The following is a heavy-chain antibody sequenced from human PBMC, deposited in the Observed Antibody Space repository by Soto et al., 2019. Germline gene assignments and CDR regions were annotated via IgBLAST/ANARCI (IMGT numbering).Heavy chain of an antibody. J-gene: IGHJ4*02. CDR2: ISSSGYTV. CDR3: ARDSSSPRLHFDF. Sequence: PGGSLRLSCAASGFTFSSYEMNWVRQAPGKGLEWVAYISSSGYTVYYADSVRGRFTISRDNAKSSLYLQMNSLRAEDTAVYYCARDSSSPRLHFDFWGQGTLVT. CDR1: GFTFSSYE. V-gene: IGHV3-48*03. D-gene: IGHD2-2*01.